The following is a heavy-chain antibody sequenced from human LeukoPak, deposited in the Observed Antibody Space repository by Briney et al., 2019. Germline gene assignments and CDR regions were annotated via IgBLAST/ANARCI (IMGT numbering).Heavy chain of an antibody. CDR1: GYAFTGYY. D-gene: IGHD6-19*01. Sequence: ASVKVSCKASGYAFTGYYMHWVRQAPGQGLEWMGWINPNSGGTNYAQKFQGRVTMTRDTSISTAYMELSRLRSDDTAVYYCARVGIAVADIWFDPWGQGTLVTVSS. CDR3: ARVGIAVADIWFDP. J-gene: IGHJ5*02. V-gene: IGHV1-2*02. CDR2: INPNSGGT.